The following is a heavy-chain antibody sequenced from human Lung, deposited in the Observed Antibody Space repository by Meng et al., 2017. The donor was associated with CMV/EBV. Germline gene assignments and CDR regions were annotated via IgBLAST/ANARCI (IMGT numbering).Heavy chain of an antibody. CDR1: GFSFSSYS. CDR2: ISSTSNYI. D-gene: IGHD6-13*01. CDR3: ARDEPPIGSGGPTRYFQQ. Sequence: GESXKISCAASGFSFSSYSLNWVRQAPGKGLEWVSSISSTSNYIYYADSVEGRFSISRDNAKNSVHLQMNSLRADDSAVYYCARDEPPIGSGGPTRYFQQWGQXTLVTVSS. V-gene: IGHV3-21*01. J-gene: IGHJ1*01.